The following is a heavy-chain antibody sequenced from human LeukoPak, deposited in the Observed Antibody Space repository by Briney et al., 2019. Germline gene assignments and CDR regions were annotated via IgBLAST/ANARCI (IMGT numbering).Heavy chain of an antibody. J-gene: IGHJ4*02. CDR1: GYSISSGYY. CDR3: AREVSYDSSGYYYY. V-gene: IGHV4-38-2*02. D-gene: IGHD3-22*01. CDR2: IYHSGST. Sequence: PSETLSLTCTVSGYSISSGYYWGWIRQPPGKGLEWIGSIYHSGSTYYNPSLKSRVTISVDTSKNQFSLKLSSVTAADTAVYYCAREVSYDSSGYYYYWGQGTLVTVSS.